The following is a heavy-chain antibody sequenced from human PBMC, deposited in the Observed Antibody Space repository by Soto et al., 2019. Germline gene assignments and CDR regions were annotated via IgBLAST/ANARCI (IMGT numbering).Heavy chain of an antibody. CDR3: ARDLGIAARRGVRIFGY. Sequence: ASVNFSCKASGYTFTSYGISWVRQAPGQGLEWMGWISAYNGNTNYAQKLQGRVTMTTDTSTSTAYMELRSLRSDDTAVYYCARDLGIAARRGVRIFGYWSQGTLVTVSS. V-gene: IGHV1-18*04. CDR2: ISAYNGNT. D-gene: IGHD6-6*01. CDR1: GYTFTSYG. J-gene: IGHJ4*02.